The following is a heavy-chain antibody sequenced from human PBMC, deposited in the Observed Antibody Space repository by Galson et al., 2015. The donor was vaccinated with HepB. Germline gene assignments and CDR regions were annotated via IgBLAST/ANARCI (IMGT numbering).Heavy chain of an antibody. CDR3: AKHGYCSSTCYYMDV. Sequence: SLRLSCAASGFTFNSYVMHWVRQAPGKGLEWVAVISHDVSNKIYADSVKGRFTISRDNSKNTLYLQMNSLRAEDTAVYYCAKHGYCSSTCYYMDVWGKGTTVTVSS. J-gene: IGHJ6*03. CDR2: ISHDVSNK. D-gene: IGHD2-2*03. V-gene: IGHV3-30*18. CDR1: GFTFNSYV.